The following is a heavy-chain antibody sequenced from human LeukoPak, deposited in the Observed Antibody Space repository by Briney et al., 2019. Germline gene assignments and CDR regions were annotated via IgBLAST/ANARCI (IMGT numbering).Heavy chain of an antibody. CDR3: ARVGAAAGPYYFDY. CDR2: INAGNGNT. J-gene: IGHJ4*02. D-gene: IGHD6-13*01. CDR1: GYTFTSYA. Sequence: ASVKVSCKASGYTFTSYAINWVRQAPGQRLEWMGWINAGNGNTKYSHKFQGRVTITTDTSASTAYMELSSLRSEDTAVYYCARVGAAAGPYYFDYWGQGTLVTVSS. V-gene: IGHV1-3*01.